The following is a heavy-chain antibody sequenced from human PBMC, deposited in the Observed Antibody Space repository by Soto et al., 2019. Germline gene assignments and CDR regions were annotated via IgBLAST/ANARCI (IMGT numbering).Heavy chain of an antibody. CDR2: ISYDGSNK. CDR3: AKETVAAIFDS. Sequence: GRSLRLSCAASGFTFSSYGMHWVRQAPGKGLEWVAVISYDGSNKYYADSVKGRFTISRDNSKNTLYLQMNSLRAEDTAVYYCAKETVAAIFDSWGQGTMVTVST. D-gene: IGHD6-19*01. CDR1: GFTFSSYG. V-gene: IGHV3-30*18. J-gene: IGHJ4*02.